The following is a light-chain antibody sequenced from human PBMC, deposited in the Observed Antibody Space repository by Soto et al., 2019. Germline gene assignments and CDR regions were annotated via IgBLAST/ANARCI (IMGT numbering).Light chain of an antibody. CDR3: QQYGSSPT. CDR2: DAS. V-gene: IGKV1-33*01. Sequence: DIQMTQSPSSLSASVGDRVTITCQASQNINNYLNWYQQKPGRAPKLLIYDASNLEAGVPSRFSGSGSGTDFTLTISRLEPEDFAVYYCQQYGSSPTFGQGTKVDIK. J-gene: IGKJ1*01. CDR1: QNINNY.